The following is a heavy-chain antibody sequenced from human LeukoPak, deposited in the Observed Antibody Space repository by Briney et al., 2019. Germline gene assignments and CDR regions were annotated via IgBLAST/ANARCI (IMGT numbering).Heavy chain of an antibody. CDR3: ARGLQLLGIWFDP. CDR2: IIPIFGTA. CDR1: GGTFSSYA. J-gene: IGHJ5*02. V-gene: IGHV1-69*01. D-gene: IGHD2-2*01. Sequence: SVKVSCKASGGTFSSYAISWVRQAPGQGLEWMGGIIPIFGTANYAQKFQGRVTITADESTSTAYMELSSLRSEDTAVYYCARGLQLLGIWFDPWGQETLVTVSS.